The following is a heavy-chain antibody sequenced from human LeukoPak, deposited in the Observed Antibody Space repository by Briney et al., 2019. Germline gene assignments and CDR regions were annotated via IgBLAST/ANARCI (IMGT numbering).Heavy chain of an antibody. Sequence: SETLSLTCTVSGGSISSYYWSWIRQPPGKGLEWIGYIYYTGSTNYNPSLKSRVTISVDTSKNQFSLKLSSVTAADTAVYYCARGSSFHNYWGQGTLVTVSS. D-gene: IGHD6-6*01. J-gene: IGHJ4*02. CDR2: IYYTGST. V-gene: IGHV4-59*01. CDR3: ARGSSFHNY. CDR1: GGSISSYY.